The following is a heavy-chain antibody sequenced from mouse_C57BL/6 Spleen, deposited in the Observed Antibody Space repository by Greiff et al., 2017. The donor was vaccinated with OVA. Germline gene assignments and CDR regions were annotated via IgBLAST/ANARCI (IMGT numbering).Heavy chain of an antibody. Sequence: VQLKESGPGLVKPSQSLSLTCSVTGYSITSGYYWNWIRQFPGNKLEWMGYISYDGSNNYNPSLKNRISITRDTSKNQFFLKLNSVTTEDTATYYCARAGDGSLFAYWGQGTLVTVSA. D-gene: IGHD2-3*01. V-gene: IGHV3-6*01. CDR3: ARAGDGSLFAY. CDR1: GYSITSGYY. CDR2: ISYDGSN. J-gene: IGHJ3*01.